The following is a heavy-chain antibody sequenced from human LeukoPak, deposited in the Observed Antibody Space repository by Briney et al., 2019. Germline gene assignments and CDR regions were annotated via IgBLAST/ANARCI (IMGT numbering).Heavy chain of an antibody. CDR3: ATLNGVVHFWSGYYEDY. D-gene: IGHD3-3*02. V-gene: IGHV3-74*01. Sequence: GGSLRLSCAASGFTFNTYWMHWVRQVPGKGLVWVSRINSDGSIINYADAVKGRFTISRDNSKNTLYLQMNSLRAEDTAVYYCATLNGVVHFWSGYYEDYWGQGTLVTVSS. J-gene: IGHJ4*02. CDR1: GFTFNTYW. CDR2: INSDGSII.